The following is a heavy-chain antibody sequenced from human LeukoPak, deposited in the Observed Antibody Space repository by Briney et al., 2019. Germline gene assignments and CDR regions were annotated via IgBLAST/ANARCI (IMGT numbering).Heavy chain of an antibody. V-gene: IGHV4-39*01. J-gene: IGHJ4*02. CDR1: GGSISSSIYY. CDR2: IYYSGST. CDR3: ARGNYADY. Sequence: SETLSLTCTVSGGSISSSIYYWGWIRQPPGKGLEWIGSIYYSGSTYYNPSLKSRVTISVDTSKNQFSLKLSSVTAADTAVYYCARGNYADYWGQGTLVTVSS.